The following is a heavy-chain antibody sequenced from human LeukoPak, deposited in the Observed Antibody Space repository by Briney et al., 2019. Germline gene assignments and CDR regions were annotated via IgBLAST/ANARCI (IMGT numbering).Heavy chain of an antibody. CDR1: GGSISSYY. D-gene: IGHD6-19*01. Sequence: PPETLSLTCTVSGGSISSYYWSWIRQPAGKGLEWIGRIYTSGSTNYNPSLKSRVTMSVDTSKNQFSLKLSSVTAADTAVYYCARAHSSGWYLEGFDYWGQGTLVTVSS. J-gene: IGHJ4*02. V-gene: IGHV4-4*07. CDR3: ARAHSSGWYLEGFDY. CDR2: IYTSGST.